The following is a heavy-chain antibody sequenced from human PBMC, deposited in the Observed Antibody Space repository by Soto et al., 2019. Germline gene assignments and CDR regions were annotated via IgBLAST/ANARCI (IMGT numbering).Heavy chain of an antibody. V-gene: IGHV4-34*01. CDR3: ARMSRTVTTYYYYMDV. Sequence: TLSLTCAVYGGSFSGYYWSWIRQPPGKGLEWIGEINHSGSTNYNPSLKSRVTISVDTSKNQFSLKLSSVTAADTAVYYCARMSRTVTTYYYYMDVWGKGTTVTVSS. CDR2: INHSGST. D-gene: IGHD4-17*01. CDR1: GGSFSGYY. J-gene: IGHJ6*03.